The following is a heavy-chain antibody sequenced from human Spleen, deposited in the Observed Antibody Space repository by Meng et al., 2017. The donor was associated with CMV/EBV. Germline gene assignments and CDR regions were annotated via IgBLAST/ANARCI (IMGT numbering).Heavy chain of an antibody. CDR3: ATGTAMVADFDY. J-gene: IGHJ4*02. D-gene: IGHD5-18*01. Sequence: CQASGSTFTSYAIDWVRQATGHGLEWMGWMNPNSGTTGYAQRFQGRVTITRNTSISTAYMELSSLRSEDTAVYYCATGTAMVADFDYWGQGTLVTVSS. V-gene: IGHV1-8*03. CDR1: GSTFTSYA. CDR2: MNPNSGTT.